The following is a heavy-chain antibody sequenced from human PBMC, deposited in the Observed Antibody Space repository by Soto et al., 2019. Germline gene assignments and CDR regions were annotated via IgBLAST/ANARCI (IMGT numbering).Heavy chain of an antibody. CDR3: ARNAAVAGIPY. V-gene: IGHV4-39*01. Sequence: QLQLQESGPGLVKPSETLSLTCTVSGGSISSSSYYWGWIRQPPGKGLEWIGSIYYSGSTYYNPSLKSRVTISVDTAKNQFSRKRSSVTAADTAVYYCARNAAVAGIPYWGQGTLVTVSS. D-gene: IGHD6-19*01. CDR1: GGSISSSSYY. CDR2: IYYSGST. J-gene: IGHJ4*02.